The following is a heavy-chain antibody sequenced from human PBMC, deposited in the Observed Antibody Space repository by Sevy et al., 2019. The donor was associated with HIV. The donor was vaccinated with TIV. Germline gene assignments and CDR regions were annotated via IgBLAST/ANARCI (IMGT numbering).Heavy chain of an antibody. J-gene: IGHJ4*02. Sequence: GGSLRLSCATSGFTFSSYNMNWVRQAPGKGLEWVSSISSGSGFIFYADSVKGRFTISRDNFKNTLYLQMNSLRAEDTAVYYCAILGTYYYDGSGYYYQVPSDYWGQGTLVTVSS. CDR1: GFTFSSYN. V-gene: IGHV3-21*04. D-gene: IGHD3-22*01. CDR3: AILGTYYYDGSGYYYQVPSDY. CDR2: ISSGSGFI.